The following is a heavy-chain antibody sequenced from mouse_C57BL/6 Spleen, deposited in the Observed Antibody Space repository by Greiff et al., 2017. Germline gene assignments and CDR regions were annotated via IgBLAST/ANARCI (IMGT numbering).Heavy chain of an antibody. CDR1: GYTFTDYE. CDR2: IDPETGGT. J-gene: IGHJ2*01. Sequence: VQLQESGAELVRPGASVTLSCKASGYTFTDYEMHWVKQTPVHGLEWIGAIDPETGGTAYNQKFKGKAILTADKSSSTAYMELRSLTSEDSAVYYCTRKGSSSYPYYVDYWGQGTTLTVSS. V-gene: IGHV1-15*01. CDR3: TRKGSSSYPYYVDY. D-gene: IGHD1-1*01.